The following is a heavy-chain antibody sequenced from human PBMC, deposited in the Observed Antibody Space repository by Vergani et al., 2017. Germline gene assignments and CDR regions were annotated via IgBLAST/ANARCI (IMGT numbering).Heavy chain of an antibody. CDR2: ISGSGGST. Sequence: EVQLLESGGGLVQPGGSLRLSCAASGFTFSSYAMSWVRQAPGKGLEWVSAISGSGGSTYYADSVKGRFTISRDNSKNSLYLQMNSLRAEDTAVYYCARDLLLWFGAYGMDVWGQGTTVTVSS. CDR3: ARDLLLWFGAYGMDV. V-gene: IGHV3-23*01. J-gene: IGHJ6*02. CDR1: GFTFSSYA. D-gene: IGHD3-10*01.